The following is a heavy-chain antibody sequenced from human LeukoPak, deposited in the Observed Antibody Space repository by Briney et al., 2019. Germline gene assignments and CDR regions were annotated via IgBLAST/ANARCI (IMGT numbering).Heavy chain of an antibody. Sequence: GGSLRLSCAASGFTFSSYAMHWVRQAPGKGLEWVAVISSDGSNKYYADSMKGRFTISRDNSKNTLYLQMNSLRTEDTAVYYCARDPGARGYSYGYNWFDPWGQGTLVTVSS. J-gene: IGHJ5*02. CDR3: ARDPGARGYSYGYNWFDP. CDR2: ISSDGSNK. CDR1: GFTFSSYA. V-gene: IGHV3-30*04. D-gene: IGHD5-18*01.